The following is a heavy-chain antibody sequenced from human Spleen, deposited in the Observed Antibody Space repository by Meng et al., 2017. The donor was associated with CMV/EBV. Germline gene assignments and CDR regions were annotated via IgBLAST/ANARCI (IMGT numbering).Heavy chain of an antibody. Sequence: SETLSLTCTVSGGSISSSSYYWGWIRQPPGKGLEWIGSIYYSGSTYYNPSLKSRVTISVDTSKNQFSLKLTTVTAADTAVYYCARGMRGYCSTTTCSPFDYWGQGTLVTVSS. D-gene: IGHD2-2*01. J-gene: IGHJ4*02. CDR1: GGSISSSSYY. CDR2: IYYSGST. CDR3: ARGMRGYCSTTTCSPFDY. V-gene: IGHV4-39*02.